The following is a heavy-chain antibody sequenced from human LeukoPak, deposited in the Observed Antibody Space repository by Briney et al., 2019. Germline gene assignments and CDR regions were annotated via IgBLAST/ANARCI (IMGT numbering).Heavy chain of an antibody. CDR2: INHSGST. CDR1: GGSFSGYY. Sequence: KPSETLSLTCAVYGGSFSGYYWSWIRQPPRKGLEWIGEINHSGSTNYNPSLKSRVTISVDTSKNQFSLKLSSVTAADTAVYYCARGRVVVIAVSFDYWGQGTLVTVSS. V-gene: IGHV4-34*01. D-gene: IGHD2-21*01. J-gene: IGHJ4*02. CDR3: ARGRVVVIAVSFDY.